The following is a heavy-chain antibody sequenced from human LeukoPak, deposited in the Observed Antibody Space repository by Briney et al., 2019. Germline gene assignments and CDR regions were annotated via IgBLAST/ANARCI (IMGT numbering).Heavy chain of an antibody. CDR1: VFTSTSPG. Sequence: AGGSLRLSCAASVFTSTSPGMSWVRQAPGKGLEWVSSMSGNGASAYYADSVKGRFTLSRDYPKNTLYLQMNSLRAEDTAVYFCAKYSGSYYYPPNWDSWGQGTLVTVSS. CDR3: AKYSGSYYYPPNWDS. CDR2: MSGNGASA. V-gene: IGHV3-23*01. J-gene: IGHJ4*02. D-gene: IGHD1-26*01.